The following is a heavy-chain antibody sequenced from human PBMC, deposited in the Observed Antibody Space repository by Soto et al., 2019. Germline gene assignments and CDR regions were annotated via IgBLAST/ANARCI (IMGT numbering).Heavy chain of an antibody. CDR3: ARISTGYSSSNFDH. CDR2: IHHSGSS. CDR1: GDSISSSNW. V-gene: IGHV4-4*02. Sequence: QVQLQESGPGLVKPSETLSLTCAVSGDSISSSNWWSWVRQPPGKGLEWIAEIHHSGSSNSNPSLKSRATISVDKSKNQFSLKLTSVTAADTAVYYCARISTGYSSSNFDHWGQGTLVTVSS. J-gene: IGHJ4*02. D-gene: IGHD3-9*01.